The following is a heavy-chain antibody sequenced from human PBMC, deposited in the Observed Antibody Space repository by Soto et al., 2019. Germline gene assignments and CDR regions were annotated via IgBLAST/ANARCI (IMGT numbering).Heavy chain of an antibody. D-gene: IGHD3-10*01. CDR1: GYNFLNYG. CDR3: ARDHGGATMALLY. J-gene: IGHJ4*02. Sequence: GASVKVSCKTSGYNFLNYGMIWVRQAPGQGPEWMGWISVYHGNTIYAQNFQGRVTMTTDTSTSTAYMELTSPRSDDTGVYYCARDHGGATMALLYWGQGTLVTVSS. V-gene: IGHV1-18*04. CDR2: ISVYHGNT.